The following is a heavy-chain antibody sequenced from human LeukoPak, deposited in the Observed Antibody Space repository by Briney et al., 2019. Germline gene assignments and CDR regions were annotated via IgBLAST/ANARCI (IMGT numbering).Heavy chain of an antibody. CDR1: GFTFSSYA. D-gene: IGHD4-23*01. CDR2: ISGSGVST. CDR3: AKAPQTTVVTAYFDY. Sequence: GGSPRLSCAASGFTFSSYAMSWVRQAPGKGLEWVSAISGSGVSTYYADSVKGRFTISRDNSKNTLYMQLKSLRAEDTAVYYCAKAPQTTVVTAYFDYWGQGTLVTVSS. J-gene: IGHJ4*02. V-gene: IGHV3-23*01.